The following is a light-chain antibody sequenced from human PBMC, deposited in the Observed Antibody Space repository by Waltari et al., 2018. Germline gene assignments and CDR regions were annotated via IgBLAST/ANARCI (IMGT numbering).Light chain of an antibody. Sequence: DIVMTQSPDSLAGSLGERAPIHCKSSQSVLYSSNNKNYLAWYQQKPGQPPKLLIYWASTRESGVPDRFSGSGSGTDFTLTISSLQAEDVAVYYCQQYYTTPLTFGPGTKVDIK. CDR2: WAS. CDR1: QSVLYSSNNKNY. J-gene: IGKJ3*01. V-gene: IGKV4-1*01. CDR3: QQYYTTPLT.